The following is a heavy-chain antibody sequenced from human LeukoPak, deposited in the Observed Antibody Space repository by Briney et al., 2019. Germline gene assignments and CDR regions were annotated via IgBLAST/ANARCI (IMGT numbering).Heavy chain of an antibody. Sequence: GRSLRLSCTASGFIFSDYAISWVRQAPGKGLEWLGFIKSKTYGETTEYAASVKGRFTISRDDSNSIAYLQMNNLKIEDTAVYYCTRTGGWGQGTLVTVSS. D-gene: IGHD7-27*01. CDR3: TRTGG. V-gene: IGHV3-49*04. J-gene: IGHJ4*02. CDR1: GFIFSDYA. CDR2: IKSKTYGETT.